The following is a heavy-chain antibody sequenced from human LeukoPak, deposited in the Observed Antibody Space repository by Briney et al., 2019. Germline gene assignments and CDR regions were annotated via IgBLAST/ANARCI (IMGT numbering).Heavy chain of an antibody. V-gene: IGHV3-30-3*01. CDR1: GFTFSSYA. Sequence: GGSLRLSCAASGFTFSSYAMHWVRQAPGKGLEWVAVISYDGSNKYYADSVKGRFTISRDNSKNTLYLQMNSLRAEDTAVYYCARDPYYYDSSGVNLFDYWGQGTLVTVSS. CDR3: ARDPYYYDSSGVNLFDY. J-gene: IGHJ4*02. CDR2: ISYDGSNK. D-gene: IGHD3-22*01.